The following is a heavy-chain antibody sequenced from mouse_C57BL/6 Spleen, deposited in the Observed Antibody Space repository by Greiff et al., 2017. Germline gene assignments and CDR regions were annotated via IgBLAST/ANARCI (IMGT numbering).Heavy chain of an antibody. CDR1: GHTFTSYW. V-gene: IGHV1-59*01. Sequence: QVQLQQPGAELVRPGTSVKLSCKASGHTFTSYWMHWVKQRPGQGLEWIGVIDPSDSYTNYNQKFKGKATLTVDTSSSTAYMQLSSLTSEDSAVYYCARWGGAYYFDYWGQGTTLTVSS. J-gene: IGHJ2*01. CDR2: IDPSDSYT. CDR3: ARWGGAYYFDY.